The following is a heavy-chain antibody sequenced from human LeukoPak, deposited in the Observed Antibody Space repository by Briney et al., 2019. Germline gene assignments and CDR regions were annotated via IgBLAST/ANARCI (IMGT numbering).Heavy chain of an antibody. D-gene: IGHD3-22*01. CDR2: INPSGGSI. Sequence: ASVKVSCKASGYIFTSYYMYWVRQAPGQGLEWMGIINPSGGSIRYAQKFQGRVTMTRDTSTSTVYMELSSLRSEDTAVYYCARGRNYYDSSRYYYEGDAFDIWGQGTMVTVSS. CDR1: GYIFTSYY. CDR3: ARGRNYYDSSRYYYEGDAFDI. V-gene: IGHV1-46*01. J-gene: IGHJ3*02.